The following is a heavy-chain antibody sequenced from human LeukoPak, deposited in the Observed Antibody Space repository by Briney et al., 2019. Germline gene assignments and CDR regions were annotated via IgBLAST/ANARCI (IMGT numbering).Heavy chain of an antibody. V-gene: IGHV1-69*01. D-gene: IGHD6-13*01. J-gene: IGHJ1*01. Sequence: GSSVKVSCKASGGTFSSYAINWVRQAPGQGLEWMGGIIPIFSTANYAQKFQGRVTITADESTSTAYMELSSLRSEDTAVYYCARVRGIGAAGTGLYFQHWGQGTLVTVSS. CDR3: ARVRGIGAAGTGLYFQH. CDR1: GGTFSSYA. CDR2: IIPIFSTA.